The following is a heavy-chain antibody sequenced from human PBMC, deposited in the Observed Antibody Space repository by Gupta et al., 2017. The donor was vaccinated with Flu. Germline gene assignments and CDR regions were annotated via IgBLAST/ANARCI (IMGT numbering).Heavy chain of an antibody. J-gene: IGHJ6*02. CDR2: ISGSGGST. Sequence: EVQLLESGGGLVQPGGSLRLSCAASGFTFSSYAMSWVRQAPGKGLEWVSAISGSGGSTYYADSVKGRFTISRDNSKNTLYLQMNSLRAEDTAVYYCAKEGSSSSSYYYYYGMDVWGQGTTVTVSS. CDR3: AKEGSSSSSYYYYYGMDV. V-gene: IGHV3-23*01. CDR1: GFTFSSYA. D-gene: IGHD6-6*01.